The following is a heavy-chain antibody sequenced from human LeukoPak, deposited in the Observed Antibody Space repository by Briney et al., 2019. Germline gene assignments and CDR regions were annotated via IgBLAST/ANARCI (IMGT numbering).Heavy chain of an antibody. D-gene: IGHD1-26*01. CDR2: IKSDGRT. J-gene: IGHJ6*03. Sequence: GGSLRLSCAAAGFTFSNYWMHWVRQAPGKGLVWVSRIKSDGRTNYADSVKGRFTISRDNAKNTVSLQMNSLRAEDTGVYYCAFTVYSGSYLGYYYYYMDVWGKGTTVTVSS. CDR3: AFTVYSGSYLGYYYYYMDV. V-gene: IGHV3-74*01. CDR1: GFTFSNYW.